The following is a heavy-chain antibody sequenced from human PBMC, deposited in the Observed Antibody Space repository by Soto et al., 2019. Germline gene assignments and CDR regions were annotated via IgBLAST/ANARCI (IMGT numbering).Heavy chain of an antibody. CDR2: IKTDGSET. J-gene: IGHJ4*02. D-gene: IGHD3-10*01. CDR3: ARDDGIRTVDY. Sequence: EVQLVESGGGLVQPGGSLRLACAASGFTFSSYWMTWVRQAPGKGLEWVANIKTDGSETYYVDSVKGRFTISRGNAEDSLYLQMNSLRVEDTAVYYCARDDGIRTVDYWGQGTLVTVSS. V-gene: IGHV3-7*01. CDR1: GFTFSSYW.